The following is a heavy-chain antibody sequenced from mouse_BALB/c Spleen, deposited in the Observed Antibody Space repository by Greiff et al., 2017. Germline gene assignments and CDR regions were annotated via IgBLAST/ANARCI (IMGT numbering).Heavy chain of an antibody. CDR3: ARDGKGDY. Sequence: EVQLQESGPELVKPGASVKISCKASGYSFTGYYMHWVKQSHVKSLEWIGRINPYNGATSYNQNFKDKASLTVDKSSSTAYMELHSLTSEDSAVYYCARDGKGDYWGQGTTLTVSS. J-gene: IGHJ2*01. CDR2: INPYNGAT. D-gene: IGHD2-1*01. CDR1: GYSFTGYY. V-gene: IGHV1-31*01.